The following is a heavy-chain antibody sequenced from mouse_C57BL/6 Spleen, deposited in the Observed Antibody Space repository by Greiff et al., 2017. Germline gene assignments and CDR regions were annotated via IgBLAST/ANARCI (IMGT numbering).Heavy chain of an antibody. Sequence: VQLQQPGAELVKPGASVKLSCKASGYTFTSYWMHWVKQRPGQGLEWIGMIHPNSGSTNYNEKFKSKATLTVDKSSSTAYMQLSSLTSEDSAVYYCAPEGGGTGYYFDYWGQGTTLTVSS. CDR1: GYTFTSYW. D-gene: IGHD4-1*01. J-gene: IGHJ2*01. V-gene: IGHV1-64*01. CDR2: IHPNSGST. CDR3: APEGGGTGYYFDY.